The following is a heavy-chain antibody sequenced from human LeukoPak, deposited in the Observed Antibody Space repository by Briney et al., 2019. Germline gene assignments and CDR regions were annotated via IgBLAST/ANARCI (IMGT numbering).Heavy chain of an antibody. CDR3: AKSQQTPDSSGLEPPPGPFDY. CDR1: GFTLASYW. Sequence: PGGSLRLSCAASGFTLASYWMSWVRQAPGKGLEWVSAISGSGGSTYYADSVKGRFTISRDNSKNTLYLQMNSLRAEDTAVYYCAKSQQTPDSSGLEPPPGPFDYWGQGTLVTVSS. J-gene: IGHJ4*02. CDR2: ISGSGGST. D-gene: IGHD3-22*01. V-gene: IGHV3-23*01.